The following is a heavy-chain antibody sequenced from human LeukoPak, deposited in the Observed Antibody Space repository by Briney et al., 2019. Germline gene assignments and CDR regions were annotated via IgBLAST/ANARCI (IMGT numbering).Heavy chain of an antibody. J-gene: IGHJ4*02. CDR1: GFTFSSYS. CDR2: ISSSSKSI. D-gene: IGHD5-12*01. Sequence: GGSLRLSCAASGFTFSSYSMKWVRQAPGKGLEWVSYISSSSKSIYYADSVKGRFTISRDNAKNSLYLQMNSLRAEDTAVYYCAKDEGDSGYSGYDSRPSFDYWGQGTLVTVSS. V-gene: IGHV3-48*01. CDR3: AKDEGDSGYSGYDSRPSFDY.